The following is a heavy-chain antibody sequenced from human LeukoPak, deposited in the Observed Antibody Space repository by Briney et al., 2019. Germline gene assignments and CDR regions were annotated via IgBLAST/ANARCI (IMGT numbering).Heavy chain of an antibody. CDR2: ISAYNGNT. Sequence: APVKASCKASGYTFTSYGISWVRQAPGQGLEWMGWISAYNGNTNYAQKLQGRVTMTTDTSTSTAYMELRSLRSDDTAVYYCASGYCSSTSCYRWGSYFDYWGQGTLVTVSS. J-gene: IGHJ4*02. D-gene: IGHD2-2*02. V-gene: IGHV1-18*01. CDR3: ASGYCSSTSCYRWGSYFDY. CDR1: GYTFTSYG.